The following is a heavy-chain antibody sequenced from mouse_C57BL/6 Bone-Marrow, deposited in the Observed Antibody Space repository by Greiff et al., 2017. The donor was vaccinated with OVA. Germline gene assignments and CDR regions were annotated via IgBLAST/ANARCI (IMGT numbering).Heavy chain of an antibody. CDR2: INPNNGGT. Sequence: EVKLQQSGPELVKPGASVKISCKASGYTFTDYYMNWVKQSHGKSLEWIGDINPNNGGTSYNQKFKGKATLTVDKSSSTAYMELRSLTSEDSAVYYCARGGAFITTVVATEYWGQGTTLTVSS. V-gene: IGHV1-26*01. D-gene: IGHD1-1*01. CDR1: GYTFTDYY. CDR3: ARGGAFITTVVATEY. J-gene: IGHJ2*01.